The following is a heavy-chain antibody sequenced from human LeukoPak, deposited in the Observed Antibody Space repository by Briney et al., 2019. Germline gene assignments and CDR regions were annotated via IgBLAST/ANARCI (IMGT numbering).Heavy chain of an antibody. D-gene: IGHD6-13*01. J-gene: IGHJ4*02. CDR3: ARETAAAGISYFDY. Sequence: ASVKVSCKASGYTFTGYYMHWVRQAPGQGLEWMGWINPNSGGTNYAQKFQGWVTMTRDTSISTAYMELSRLRSDGTAVYYCARETAAAGISYFDYWGQGTLVTVSS. V-gene: IGHV1-2*04. CDR1: GYTFTGYY. CDR2: INPNSGGT.